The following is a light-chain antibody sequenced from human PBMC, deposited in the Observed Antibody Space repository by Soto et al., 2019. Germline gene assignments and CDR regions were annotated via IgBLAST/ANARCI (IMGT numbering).Light chain of an antibody. CDR2: GAS. Sequence: EIVLTQSPGTLSLSPGERATISCRASQSVSSSYLAWYQQKPGQAPRLLIYGASSRSTGIPDRFSGSGSGTDFTLTISRLEPEDVAVYYCQQYGSSHPYTFGQGTKLEIK. CDR3: QQYGSSHPYT. CDR1: QSVSSSY. V-gene: IGKV3-20*01. J-gene: IGKJ2*01.